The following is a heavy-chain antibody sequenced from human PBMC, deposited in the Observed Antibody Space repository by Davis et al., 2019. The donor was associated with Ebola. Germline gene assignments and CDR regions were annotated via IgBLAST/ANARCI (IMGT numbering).Heavy chain of an antibody. V-gene: IGHV3-49*03. J-gene: IGHJ5*02. CDR1: GFTFGDYA. CDR3: TRYGDYSWFDP. D-gene: IGHD4-17*01. Sequence: GESLKISCTASGFTFGDYAMSWFRQAPGKGLEWVGFIRSKAYGGTTEYAASVKGRFTISRDDSKSIAYLQMNSLKTEDTAVYCCTRYGDYSWFDPWGQGTLVTVSS. CDR2: IRSKAYGGTT.